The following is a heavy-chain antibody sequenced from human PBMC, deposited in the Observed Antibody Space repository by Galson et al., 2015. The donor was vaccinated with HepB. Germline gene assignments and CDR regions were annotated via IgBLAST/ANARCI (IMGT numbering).Heavy chain of an antibody. J-gene: IGHJ1*01. D-gene: IGHD6-19*01. V-gene: IGHV1-18*01. CDR2: ISAYNGNT. Sequence: SVKVSCKASGYTFTSYGISWVRQAPGQGLEWMGWISAYNGNTNYAQKLQGRVTMTTDTSTSTAYMELRSLRSDDTAVYYCARDGRQWQGSEYFQHWGQGTLVTVSS. CDR1: GYTFTSYG. CDR3: ARDGRQWQGSEYFQH.